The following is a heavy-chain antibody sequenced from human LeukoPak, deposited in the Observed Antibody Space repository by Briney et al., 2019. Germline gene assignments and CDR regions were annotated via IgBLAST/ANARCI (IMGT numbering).Heavy chain of an antibody. V-gene: IGHV3-48*01. CDR1: GFTFSSYS. CDR2: ISSSSSTI. CDR3: ARDIAVAAFDI. Sequence: GGSLSLSCAASGFTFSSYSMNWVRQAPGKGLEWVSYISSSSSTIYYADSVKGRFTISRDNAKNSLYLQMNSLRAEDTAVYYCARDIAVAAFDIWGQGTMVTVSS. J-gene: IGHJ3*02. D-gene: IGHD6-19*01.